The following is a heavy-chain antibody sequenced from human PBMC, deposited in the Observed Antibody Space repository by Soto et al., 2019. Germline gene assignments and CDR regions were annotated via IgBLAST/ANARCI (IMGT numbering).Heavy chain of an antibody. V-gene: IGHV3-21*06. CDR3: ARESEDLTSTFDY. CDR1: GFTFTRYS. CDR2: ISSTTNYI. Sequence: LRLSCAAPGFTFTRYSMNWVRQAPGKGLEWVSSISSTTNYIYYGDSMKGRFTISRDNAKNSLYLEMNSRRAEDTAVYYCARESEDLTSTFDYWGQGTLGTVS. J-gene: IGHJ4*02.